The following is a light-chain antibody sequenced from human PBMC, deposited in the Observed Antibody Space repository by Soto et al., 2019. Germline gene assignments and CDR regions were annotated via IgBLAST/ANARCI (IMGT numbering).Light chain of an antibody. J-gene: IGLJ1*01. V-gene: IGLV1-47*01. CDR3: AAWDDSLSGDYV. CDR2: RNN. CDR1: SSNIGSNY. Sequence: QSALTQPPSASGTPGQRVTISCSGSSSNIGSNYVYWYQQLPGTAPKLLIYRNNQRPSGVPDRFSGSKSGTSASPAISGLRSEDEAYYYCAAWDDSLSGDYVFGTGTKVTVL.